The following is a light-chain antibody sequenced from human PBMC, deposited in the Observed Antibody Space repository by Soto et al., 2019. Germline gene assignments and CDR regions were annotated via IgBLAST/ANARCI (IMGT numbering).Light chain of an antibody. CDR3: QQYGSSPPWT. V-gene: IGKV3-20*01. CDR1: QSVSSSY. CDR2: GAS. J-gene: IGKJ1*01. Sequence: EIVLTQSPGTLSLSPGERATLSCRASQSVSSSYLAWYQQKPGQAPRLLIYGASCRATGIPDRFSGSGSGTYFTLTISRLEPEDCAVYYCQQYGSSPPWTFGQGTKVEIK.